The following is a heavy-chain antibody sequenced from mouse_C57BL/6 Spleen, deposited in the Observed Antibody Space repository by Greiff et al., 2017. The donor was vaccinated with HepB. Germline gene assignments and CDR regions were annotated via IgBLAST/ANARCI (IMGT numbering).Heavy chain of an antibody. J-gene: IGHJ4*01. V-gene: IGHV5-6*01. CDR1: GFTFSSYG. CDR3: ARTTFYYYGSTPYAMDY. CDR2: ISSGGSDT. D-gene: IGHD1-1*01. Sequence: EVQLVESGGDLVKPGGSLKLSCAASGFTFSSYGMSWVRQTPDKRLEWVATISSGGSDTYYPDSVKGRFTISRDNAKNTLYLQMSSLKSEDTAMYYCARTTFYYYGSTPYAMDYWGQGTSVTVSS.